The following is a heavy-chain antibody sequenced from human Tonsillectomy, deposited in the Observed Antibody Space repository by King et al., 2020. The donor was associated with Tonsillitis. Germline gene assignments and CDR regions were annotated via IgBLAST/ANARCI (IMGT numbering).Heavy chain of an antibody. CDR1: GFSLSNARMG. Sequence: TLKESGPVLVKPTETLTLTCTVSGFSLSNARMGVSWIRQPPGKALEWLAHLFSNDEKAYNTSLESRLTTSKDTSKSQVVLTMTNMDPVDTGTYYDARGTTVTKSYYYYGMDVWGQGTTVTVSS. D-gene: IGHD4-17*01. CDR2: LFSNDEK. V-gene: IGHV2-26*01. J-gene: IGHJ6*02. CDR3: ARGTTVTKSYYYYGMDV.